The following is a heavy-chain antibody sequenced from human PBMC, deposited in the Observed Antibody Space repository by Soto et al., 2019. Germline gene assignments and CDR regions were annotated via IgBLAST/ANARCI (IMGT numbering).Heavy chain of an antibody. CDR2: FDPEDGET. V-gene: IGHV1-24*01. CDR3: ATDTSTMVRGFFLADP. D-gene: IGHD3-10*01. Sequence: ASVKVSCKVSGYTLTELSMHWVRQAPGKGLEWMGGFDPEDGETIYAQKFQGRVTMTEDTSTDTAYMELSSLRCEDTAVYYCATDTSTMVRGFFLADPWGQGTLVTVSS. J-gene: IGHJ5*02. CDR1: GYTLTELS.